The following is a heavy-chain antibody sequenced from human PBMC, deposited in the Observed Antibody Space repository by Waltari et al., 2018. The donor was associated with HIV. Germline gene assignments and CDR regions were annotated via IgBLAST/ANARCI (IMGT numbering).Heavy chain of an antibody. V-gene: IGHV3-30*03. J-gene: IGHJ4*02. Sequence: QVQLVESGGGVVQPGRSLRLSCAASGIRFFYSYGTHWVPPAPGKGLEWVASISYDATTLYYAHSVKGRFTISRDNSKKILYLQMDSLRGEDTALYFCATDRRQGFYFDNNGERPFASWGQGTLVTVSS. CDR1: GIRFFYSYG. D-gene: IGHD3-22*01. CDR3: ATDRRQGFYFDNNGERPFAS. CDR2: ISYDATTL.